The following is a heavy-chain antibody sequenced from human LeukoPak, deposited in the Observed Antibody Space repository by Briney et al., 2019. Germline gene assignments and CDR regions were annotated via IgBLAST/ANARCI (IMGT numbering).Heavy chain of an antibody. CDR3: AISGRSTDYGDYPSFDY. J-gene: IGHJ4*02. CDR1: GGTFSSYA. CDR2: IIPILGIA. D-gene: IGHD4-17*01. V-gene: IGHV1-69*04. Sequence: SVKVSCKASGGTFSSYAISWVRQAPGQGLEWMGRIIPILGIADYAQKFQGRVTITADKSTSTAYMELSSLRSEDTAVYYCAISGRSTDYGDYPSFDYWGQGTLVTVSS.